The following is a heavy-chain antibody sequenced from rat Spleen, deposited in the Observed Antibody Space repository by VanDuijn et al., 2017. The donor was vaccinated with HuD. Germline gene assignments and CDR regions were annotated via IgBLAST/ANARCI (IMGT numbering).Heavy chain of an antibody. J-gene: IGHJ3*01. CDR3: TTMSNWFTF. V-gene: IGHV5-29*01. Sequence: EVQLVESGGGLVQPGRSLRLSCAASGFTFSDFPMAWVRQAPVTGLEWVATISLDGTRTYHRDSVKGRFTISRDNAKSTLYLQMDSLRSEDTATYYCTTMSNWFTFWGQGTLVTVSS. CDR1: GFTFSDFP. CDR2: ISLDGTRT.